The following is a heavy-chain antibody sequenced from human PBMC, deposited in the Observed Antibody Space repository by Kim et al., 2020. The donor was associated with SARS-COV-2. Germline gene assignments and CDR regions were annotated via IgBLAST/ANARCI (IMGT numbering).Heavy chain of an antibody. CDR1: GYTFTSYD. Sequence: ASVKVSCKTSGYTFTSYDINWVRQATGQGLEWLGWMNPNSANTGYAQKFQGRVTITRNTSISTAYMELSSLRVEDTAVYYCARVRAWSGYEPYYFDYWGQGTLGTVSS. CDR3: ARVRAWSGYEPYYFDY. V-gene: IGHV1-8*01. D-gene: IGHD6-25*01. CDR2: MNPNSANT. J-gene: IGHJ4*02.